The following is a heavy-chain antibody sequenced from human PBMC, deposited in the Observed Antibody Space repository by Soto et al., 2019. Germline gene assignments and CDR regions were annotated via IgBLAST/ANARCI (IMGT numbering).Heavy chain of an antibody. J-gene: IGHJ6*02. CDR1: GFTFSSYG. Sequence: GGSLSLSCVASGFTFSSYGMHWVRQAPGKGLEWVAVISYDGSNKYYADSVKGRFTISRDNSKNTLYLQMNSLRAEDTAVYYCAKDVSMVFYDCLSGYFYGMDVWGQGTTVTVSS. CDR3: AKDVSMVFYDCLSGYFYGMDV. V-gene: IGHV3-30*18. D-gene: IGHD3-3*01. CDR2: ISYDGSNK.